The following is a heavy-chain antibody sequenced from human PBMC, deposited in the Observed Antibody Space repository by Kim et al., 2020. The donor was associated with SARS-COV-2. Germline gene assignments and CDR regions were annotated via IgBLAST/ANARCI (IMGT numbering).Heavy chain of an antibody. V-gene: IGHV4-34*01. CDR1: GGSFSGYY. D-gene: IGHD2-15*01. CDR3: ARSRSGGSFILRSRYYYYGMDV. CDR2: INHSGST. J-gene: IGHJ6*02. Sequence: SETLSLTCAVYGGSFSGYYWSWIRQPPGKGLEWIGEINHSGSTNYNPSLKSRVTISVDTSKNQFSLKLSSVTAADTAVYYCARSRSGGSFILRSRYYYYGMDVWGQGTTVTVSS.